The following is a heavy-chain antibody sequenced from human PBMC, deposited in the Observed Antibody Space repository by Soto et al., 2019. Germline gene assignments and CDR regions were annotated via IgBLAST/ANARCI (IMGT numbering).Heavy chain of an antibody. D-gene: IGHD1-26*01. J-gene: IGHJ4*02. CDR2: ISGSGGST. CDR3: AKDGSWESPGSDY. CDR1: GFTFSSYA. Sequence: GESLKISCAASGFTFSSYAMSWVRQAPGKGLEWVSAISGSGGSTYYADSVKGRFTISRDNSKNTLYLQMNSLRAEDTAVYYCAKDGSWESPGSDYWGQGTLVTVSS. V-gene: IGHV3-23*01.